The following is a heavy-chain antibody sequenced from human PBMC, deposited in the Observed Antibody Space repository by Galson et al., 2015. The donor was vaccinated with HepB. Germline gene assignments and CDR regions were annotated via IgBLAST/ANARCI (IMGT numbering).Heavy chain of an antibody. D-gene: IGHD5-24*01. CDR3: ARLRGHDAYIGVYGMDV. Sequence: QSGAAVKKPGESPRISCKCSGYSFTNYWISCVRQMPGKGLEWMGRVDPSDSYSDYSQSFQGHVSISVNKSISTAYLQWSSLKASDTAIYYCARLRGHDAYIGVYGMDVWGLGTTASVSS. CDR1: GYSFTNYW. J-gene: IGHJ6*02. CDR2: VDPSDSYS. V-gene: IGHV5-10-1*01.